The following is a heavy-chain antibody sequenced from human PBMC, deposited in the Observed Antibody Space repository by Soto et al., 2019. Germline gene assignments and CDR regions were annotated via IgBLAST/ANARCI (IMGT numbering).Heavy chain of an antibody. D-gene: IGHD6-13*01. CDR1: GFTFSSYG. J-gene: IGHJ6*02. Sequence: QVQLVESGGGVVQPGRSLRLSCAASGFTFSSYGMHWVRQAPGKGLEWVAVIWYDGSNKYYADSVKGRFTISRDNSKKTLYLQMNSLRAEDTAVYYCARDFVSWNYYYYYGMDVWGQGTTVTVSS. CDR3: ARDFVSWNYYYYYGMDV. V-gene: IGHV3-33*01. CDR2: IWYDGSNK.